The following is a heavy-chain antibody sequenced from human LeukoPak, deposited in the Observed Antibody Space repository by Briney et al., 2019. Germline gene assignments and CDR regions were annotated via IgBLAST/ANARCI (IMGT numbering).Heavy chain of an antibody. D-gene: IGHD5-18*01. CDR3: ARTLEVDTSMIYYFDY. Sequence: GRSLRLSCAASGFDFSSYVMHWVRQAPGKGLEWVSYISSSGSSTYYADSVMGRFTISRDNAKNSLYLQMNSLRAEDTAVYYCARTLEVDTSMIYYFDYWGQGTLVTVSS. CDR1: GFDFSSYV. V-gene: IGHV3-48*03. J-gene: IGHJ4*02. CDR2: ISSSGSST.